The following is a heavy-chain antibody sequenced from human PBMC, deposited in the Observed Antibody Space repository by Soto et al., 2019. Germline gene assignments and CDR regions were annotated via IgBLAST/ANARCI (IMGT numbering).Heavy chain of an antibody. CDR1: GYTFTSYY. J-gene: IGHJ4*02. Sequence: ASVKVSCKASGYTFTSYYMHWVRQAPGQGLEWMGIINPSGGSTSHAQKFQGRVTMTRDTSTSTVYMELSSLRCEDTAVYYCARDLIGNFGVVIYYFDYCGQGTLVTVSS. D-gene: IGHD3-3*02. V-gene: IGHV1-46*01. CDR2: INPSGGST. CDR3: ARDLIGNFGVVIYYFDY.